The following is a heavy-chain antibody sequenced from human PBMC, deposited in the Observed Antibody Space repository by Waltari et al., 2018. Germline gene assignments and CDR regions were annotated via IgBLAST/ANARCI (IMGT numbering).Heavy chain of an antibody. J-gene: IGHJ5*02. Sequence: QVQLVQSGAEVNKPGSSVKVSCKASGGTFSSYAIRWVRQAPGQGLEWMGVIMPIFGTANYAQKFQGRVTITAYKSTSTAYMELSSLRSEETAVYYCADRGGGTGVISWGQGTLVTVSS. CDR3: ADRGGGTGVIS. V-gene: IGHV1-69*14. D-gene: IGHD3-16*01. CDR2: IMPIFGTA. CDR1: GGTFSSYA.